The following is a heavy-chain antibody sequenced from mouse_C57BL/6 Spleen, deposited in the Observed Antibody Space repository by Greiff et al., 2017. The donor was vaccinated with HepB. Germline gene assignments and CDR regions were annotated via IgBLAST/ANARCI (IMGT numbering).Heavy chain of an antibody. CDR1: GYTFTDYY. V-gene: IGHV1-77*01. J-gene: IGHJ4*01. D-gene: IGHD2-4*01. Sequence: VQLQQSGAELVKPGASVKISCKASGYTFTDYYINWVKQRPGQGLEWIGKIGPGSGSTYYNEKFKGKATLTADKSSSTAYMQLSSLTSEDSAVYFCARSGDYDYDGYYAMDYWGQGTSVTVSS. CDR2: IGPGSGST. CDR3: ARSGDYDYDGYYAMDY.